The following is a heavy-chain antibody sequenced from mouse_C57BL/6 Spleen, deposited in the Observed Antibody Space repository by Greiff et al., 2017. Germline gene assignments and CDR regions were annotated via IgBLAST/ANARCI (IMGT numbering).Heavy chain of an antibody. CDR3: AREVASNYSWYFDV. CDR1: GFSLTSYG. V-gene: IGHV2-2*01. D-gene: IGHD2-5*01. J-gene: IGHJ1*03. Sequence: QVQLQQSGPGLVQPSQSLSITCTVSGFSLTSYGVHWVRQSPGKGLEWLGVIWSGGSTDYNAAFISRLSISKDNSKSQVFFKMNSLQADDTAIYYCAREVASNYSWYFDVWGTGTTVTVSS. CDR2: IWSGGST.